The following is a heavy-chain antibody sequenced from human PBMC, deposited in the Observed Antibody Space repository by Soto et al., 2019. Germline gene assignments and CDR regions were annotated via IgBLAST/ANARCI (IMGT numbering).Heavy chain of an antibody. CDR1: GCTFSGYG. Sequence: GGSLTLSCAASGCTFSGYGWSWVRQRPGTGLEWVSAISGTGRTTYHADSVRGRFTATRDNTKNALYLQLHSLRADDTAVYYCAKDHGSSGWGHYYFGYWGQRTLVTVSS. CDR3: AKDHGSSGWGHYYFGY. J-gene: IGHJ4*02. V-gene: IGHV3-23*01. CDR2: ISGTGRTT. D-gene: IGHD6-19*01.